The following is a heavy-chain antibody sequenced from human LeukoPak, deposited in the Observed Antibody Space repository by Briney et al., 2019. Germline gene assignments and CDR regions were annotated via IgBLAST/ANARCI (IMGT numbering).Heavy chain of an antibody. D-gene: IGHD3-10*01. CDR2: ISAYNGNT. Sequence: ASVKVSCKASGYTFTSYGISWVRQAPGQGLEWMGWISAYNGNTNYAQKLQGRVTMTRDTSISTAYMELSRLRSDDTAVYYCARARSSGGYWGQGTLVTVSS. V-gene: IGHV1-18*01. CDR3: ARARSSGGY. J-gene: IGHJ4*02. CDR1: GYTFTSYG.